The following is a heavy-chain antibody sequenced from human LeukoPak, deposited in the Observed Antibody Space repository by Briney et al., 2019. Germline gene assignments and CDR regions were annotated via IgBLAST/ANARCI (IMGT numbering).Heavy chain of an antibody. CDR1: GGSISSYY. CDR2: IYTSGST. J-gene: IGHJ4*02. CDR3: ARYRNYYDTSGYYPFDY. V-gene: IGHV4-4*07. D-gene: IGHD3-22*01. Sequence: SETLSLTCTVSGGSISSYYWSWIRQPAGKGLEWIGRIYTSGSTNYNPSLKSRVTMSVDTSKNQFSLKLSSVTAEDTAVYYCARYRNYYDTSGYYPFDYWGQGTLVTVSS.